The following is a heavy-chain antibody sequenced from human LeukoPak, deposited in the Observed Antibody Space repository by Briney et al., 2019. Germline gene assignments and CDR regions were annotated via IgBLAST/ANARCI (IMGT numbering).Heavy chain of an antibody. J-gene: IGHJ4*02. CDR1: GLTFSSYT. D-gene: IGHD3-3*01. V-gene: IGHV3-30*04. CDR2: ISYDGSDK. CDR3: VRGPGDYDFWSGPY. Sequence: GGSLRLSCAASGLTFSSYTMHWVRQAPGKGLEWVAIISYDGSDKYYADSVKGRFTISRDNSKNTLYLQMNSLRAEDTAVYYCVRGPGDYDFWSGPYWGQGTLVTVSS.